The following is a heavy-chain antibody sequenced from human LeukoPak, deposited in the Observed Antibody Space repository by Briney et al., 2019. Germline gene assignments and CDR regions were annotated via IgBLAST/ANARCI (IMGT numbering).Heavy chain of an antibody. J-gene: IGHJ4*01. D-gene: IGHD7-27*01. CDR3: ASRKLGNDY. CDR2: INHSGNT. V-gene: IGHV4-34*01. Sequence: PSETLSLTCAVYGGSFSGYYWSWIRQPPGKGLEWIGEINHSGNTNYNPTSLKSRVTISVDTSKNQFSLKLSSVTAADTAVYYCASRKLGNDYWGQGTLVTVSS. CDR1: GGSFSGYY.